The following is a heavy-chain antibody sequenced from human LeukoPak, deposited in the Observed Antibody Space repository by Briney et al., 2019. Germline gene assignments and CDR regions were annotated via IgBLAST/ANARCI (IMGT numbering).Heavy chain of an antibody. CDR3: ARGGSTVVAPYY. Sequence: PGGSLRLSCAASGFTFNNYAMSWVRQAPGEGLEWVSAISGGGDSTYYADSVKGRFTISRDNSKNTLYLQMNSLRADDTAVFYCARGGSTVVAPYYWGQGTLVTVSS. V-gene: IGHV3-23*01. CDR2: ISGGGDST. D-gene: IGHD4-23*01. CDR1: GFTFNNYA. J-gene: IGHJ4*02.